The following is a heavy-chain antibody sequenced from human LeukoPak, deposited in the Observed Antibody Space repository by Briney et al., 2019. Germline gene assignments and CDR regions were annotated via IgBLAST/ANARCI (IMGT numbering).Heavy chain of an antibody. CDR2: INPNSGGT. Sequence: ASVKVSCKASGYTFTGYYMHWVRQAPGQGLEWMGWINPNSGGTNYAQKFQGRVTMTRDTSISTAYMELSRLRSDDTAVYYCARAEGYCSSTSCYSYYYGMDVWGQGTTVTVSS. CDR1: GYTFTGYY. V-gene: IGHV1-2*02. CDR3: ARAEGYCSSTSCYSYYYGMDV. D-gene: IGHD2-2*02. J-gene: IGHJ6*02.